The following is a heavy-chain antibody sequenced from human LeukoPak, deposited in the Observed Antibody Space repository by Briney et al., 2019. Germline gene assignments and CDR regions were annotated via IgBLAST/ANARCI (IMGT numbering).Heavy chain of an antibody. Sequence: PGGSLRLSCAASGFTFSSYAMHWVRQAPGKGLEWGAVISYDGSNKYYADSVKGRFTISRDNSKNTLYLQMNSLRAEDTAVYYCARESMECTNGVCSIDYWGQGTLVTVSS. CDR3: ARESMECTNGVCSIDY. D-gene: IGHD2-8*01. J-gene: IGHJ4*02. V-gene: IGHV3-30*01. CDR2: ISYDGSNK. CDR1: GFTFSSYA.